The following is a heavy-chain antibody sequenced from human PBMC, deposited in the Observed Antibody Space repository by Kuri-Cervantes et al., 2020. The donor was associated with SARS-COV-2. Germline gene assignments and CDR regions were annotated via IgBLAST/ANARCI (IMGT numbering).Heavy chain of an antibody. D-gene: IGHD5-18*01. V-gene: IGHV4-34*01. CDR2: VNHNGGA. J-gene: IGHJ4*02. CDR3: ARGYRYISGRFDY. Sequence: GSLRLSCAVYGGSLSGSYWSWIRQSPGKRLEWIGEVNHNGGANYNPSLRSRVTISVDPSKNQFSLKLSSVTAADTAVYYCARGYRYISGRFDYWGQGTLVTVSS. CDR1: GGSLSGSY.